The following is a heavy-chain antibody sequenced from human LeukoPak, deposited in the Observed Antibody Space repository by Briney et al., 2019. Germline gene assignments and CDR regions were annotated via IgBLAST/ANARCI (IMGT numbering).Heavy chain of an antibody. Sequence: GASVKVSCKASGYTFTGYYMHWVRQAPGQGLEWMGWINPNSGGTNYAQKFQGWVTMTRDTSISTAYMELSRLRSDDTAVYYCASSSGSGILHPLDYWGQGTLVTVSS. J-gene: IGHJ4*02. D-gene: IGHD3-10*01. V-gene: IGHV1-2*04. CDR3: ASSSGSGILHPLDY. CDR1: GYTFTGYY. CDR2: INPNSGGT.